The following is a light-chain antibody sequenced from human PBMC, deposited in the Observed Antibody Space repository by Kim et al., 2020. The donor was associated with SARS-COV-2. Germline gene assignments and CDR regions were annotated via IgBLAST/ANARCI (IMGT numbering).Light chain of an antibody. CDR2: DAS. V-gene: IGKV1D-16*01. CDR3: QQYNSFPYT. J-gene: IGKJ2*01. CDR1: QGINRG. Sequence: SASVEDRVTITGRASQGINRGLAWYQQKPEKAPKSLIYDASNLQSGAPSRFSGSGSGTDFTLSISSLQPEDFATYYCQQYNSFPYTFGQGTKLEI.